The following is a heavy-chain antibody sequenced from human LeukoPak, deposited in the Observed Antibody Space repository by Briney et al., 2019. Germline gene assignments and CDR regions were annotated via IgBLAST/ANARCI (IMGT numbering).Heavy chain of an antibody. Sequence: GGSLRLSCAASGFIFSNYAMYWVRQAPGKGLEYVSVISGNGDSTYYANSVKGRFTISRDNSKNTLYLQMGSLRDEDMAVYYCARDADHTGFDPWGQGTLVTVSS. CDR1: GFIFSNYA. J-gene: IGHJ5*02. CDR2: ISGNGDST. D-gene: IGHD1-14*01. V-gene: IGHV3-64*01. CDR3: ARDADHTGFDP.